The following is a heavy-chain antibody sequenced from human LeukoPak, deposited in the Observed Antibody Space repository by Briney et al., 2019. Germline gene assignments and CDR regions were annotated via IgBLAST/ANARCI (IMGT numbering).Heavy chain of an antibody. V-gene: IGHV1-46*01. CDR3: ARFDPVAGTQD. J-gene: IGHJ4*02. Sequence: ASVKVSCKASGYTFTSYYMHWVRQAPGQGLEWMGIINPSGGSTSYAQKVQGRVTMNRDTSTSTVYMELSSLRSEDTAVYYCARFDPVAGTQDWGQGTLVTVSS. CDR1: GYTFTSYY. D-gene: IGHD6-19*01. CDR2: INPSGGST.